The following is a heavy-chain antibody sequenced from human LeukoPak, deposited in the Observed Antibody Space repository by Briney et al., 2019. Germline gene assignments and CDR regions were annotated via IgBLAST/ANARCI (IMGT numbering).Heavy chain of an antibody. CDR3: ARVGDHYHWYLDL. Sequence: GGSLRLSCAASGFSVSTNYMNWVRQAPGKGLEWVSILYSGSSTYYTDSVKGRFAISRDNSRNTLYLHMTNLRAEDTAVYYCARVGDHYHWYLDLWGRGSLLTVSS. CDR2: LYSGSST. V-gene: IGHV3-53*01. CDR1: GFSVSTNY. D-gene: IGHD3-10*01. J-gene: IGHJ2*01.